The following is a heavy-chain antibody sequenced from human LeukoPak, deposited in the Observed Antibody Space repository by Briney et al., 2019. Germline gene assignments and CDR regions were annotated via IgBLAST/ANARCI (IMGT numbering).Heavy chain of an antibody. J-gene: IGHJ4*02. CDR2: ISYDGSNK. V-gene: IGHV3-30-3*01. CDR1: GFTFSSYA. CDR3: ARESDY. Sequence: GGSLRLSCAASGFTFSSYAMHWVRQAPGKGLEWVAVISYDGSNKYYADSVKGRFTISRDNSKNTLYLQMNSLRAEDTAVYYCARESDYWGQGTLATVSS.